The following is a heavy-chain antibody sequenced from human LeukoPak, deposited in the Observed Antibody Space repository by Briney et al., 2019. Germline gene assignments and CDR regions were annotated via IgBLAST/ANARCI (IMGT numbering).Heavy chain of an antibody. J-gene: IGHJ4*02. CDR2: IHPGDSDT. CDR3: ATLGSSKFDY. D-gene: IGHD2/OR15-2a*01. V-gene: IGHV5-51*01. Sequence: GESLQISCKGSGYSFTNYWIGWVRQKPGKGLEYMCLIHPGDSDTRYSPSFQGQVTISVDKSISTAYLQWSSLKASDTAMYYCATLGSSKFDYWGQGTLVTVSS. CDR1: GYSFTNYW.